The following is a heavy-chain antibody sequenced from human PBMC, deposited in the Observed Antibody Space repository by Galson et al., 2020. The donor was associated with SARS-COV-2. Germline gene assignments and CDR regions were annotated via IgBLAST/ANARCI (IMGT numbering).Heavy chain of an antibody. V-gene: IGHV3-74*01. CDR3: ARGDMGNDYFDY. Sequence: ALHGESLKISCAASGFTFSSYWMHWVRQALGKGLVWVSRIYSEGSSTSYADSVKGRFTISGDNAKNTLYLQMNSLRAEDTAVYYCARGDMGNDYFDYWGQGTLVTVSS. J-gene: IGHJ4*02. D-gene: IGHD7-27*01. CDR2: IYSEGSST. CDR1: GFTFSSYW.